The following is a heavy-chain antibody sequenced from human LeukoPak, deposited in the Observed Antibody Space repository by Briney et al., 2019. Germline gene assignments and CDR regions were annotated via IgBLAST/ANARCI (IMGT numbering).Heavy chain of an antibody. Sequence: GASVKVSCKASGYRFSSYGISWVRQAPGQGLEWMGWISAYNGDTNSAQKFQGRVTMTTDTSESTAYMELSSLRSDDTAVYYCASPLTYYYDSNGRYAFEIWGQGTMVAVSS. D-gene: IGHD3-22*01. CDR1: GYRFSSYG. CDR3: ASPLTYYYDSNGRYAFEI. J-gene: IGHJ3*02. V-gene: IGHV1-18*01. CDR2: ISAYNGDT.